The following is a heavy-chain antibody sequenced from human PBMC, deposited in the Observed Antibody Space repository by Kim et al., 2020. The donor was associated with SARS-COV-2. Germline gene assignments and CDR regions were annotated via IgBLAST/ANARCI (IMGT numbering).Heavy chain of an antibody. V-gene: IGHV3-23*01. CDR2: ISGSGGST. CDR1: GFTFSSYA. CDR3: ASPPPPIRWELPELFDY. J-gene: IGHJ4*02. D-gene: IGHD1-26*01. Sequence: GGSLRLSCAASGFTFSSYAMSWVRQAPGKGLEWVSAISGSGGSTYYADSVKGRFTISRDNSKNTLYLQMNSLRAEDTAVYYCASPPPPIRWELPELFDYWGQGTLVTVSS.